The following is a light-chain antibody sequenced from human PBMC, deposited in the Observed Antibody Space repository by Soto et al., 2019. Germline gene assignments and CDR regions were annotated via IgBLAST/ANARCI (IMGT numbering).Light chain of an antibody. J-gene: IGKJ2*01. Sequence: DVVLTQSPLSLTVTLGQPASISCRSSQSLVNGAGNTYLNWFHQRPGQSPRRLIYKVSNRYSGVPDRFSGSGSGTDFTLKISRVEAEDIGVYYCMQGTHWPPYTFGQGTKLEIK. CDR1: QSLVNGAGNTY. CDR2: KVS. CDR3: MQGTHWPPYT. V-gene: IGKV2-30*01.